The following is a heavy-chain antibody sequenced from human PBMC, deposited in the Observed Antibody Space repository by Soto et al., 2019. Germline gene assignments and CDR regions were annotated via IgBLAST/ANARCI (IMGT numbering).Heavy chain of an antibody. Sequence: GGSLRLSCAASGFTFSSYWMSWVRQAPGKGLEWVANIKQDGSEKYYVDSVKGRFTISRDNAKNSLYLQTNSLRAEDTAVYYCASQPRVWYFDLWGRGTLVTVSS. CDR1: GFTFSSYW. D-gene: IGHD2-2*01. CDR2: IKQDGSEK. V-gene: IGHV3-7*01. J-gene: IGHJ2*01. CDR3: ASQPRVWYFDL.